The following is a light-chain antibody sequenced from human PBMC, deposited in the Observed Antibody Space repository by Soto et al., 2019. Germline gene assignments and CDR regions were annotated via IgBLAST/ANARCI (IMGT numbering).Light chain of an antibody. CDR2: DVS. V-gene: IGLV2-14*01. CDR1: SSDVGGYNY. CDR3: SSYTSSSTLGV. J-gene: IGLJ2*01. Sequence: QSVLTQPASVSGSPGQSITISCTGTSSDVGGYNYVSWYQQHPGKAPKLMIYDVSNRPSGVSNRFSGSKSGNTASLTSSGLQAEDEADYDCSSYTSSSTLGVFGGGTKVTVL.